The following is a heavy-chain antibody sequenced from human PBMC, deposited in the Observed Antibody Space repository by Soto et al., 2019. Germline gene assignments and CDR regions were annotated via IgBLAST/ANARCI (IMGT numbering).Heavy chain of an antibody. CDR1: GGSISSVGYY. V-gene: IGHV4-31*03. Sequence: QVQLQESGPGLVKPSQTLSLTCTVSGGSISSVGYYWSWIRQHPGKGLEWIGYIYNSGSTHYNPSLKSRITMSVDTSKNQFSLKLSSVTVADTAVYFCPRETVGTIDRWGQGTLVTVSS. CDR3: PRETVGTIDR. J-gene: IGHJ5*02. D-gene: IGHD5-12*01. CDR2: IYNSGST.